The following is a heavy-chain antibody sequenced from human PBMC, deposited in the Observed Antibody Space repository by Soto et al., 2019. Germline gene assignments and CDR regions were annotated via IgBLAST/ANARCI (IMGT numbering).Heavy chain of an antibody. V-gene: IGHV3-15*01. J-gene: IGHJ4*02. CDR2: IKSKTDGGTT. CDR1: GFTFSNAW. D-gene: IGHD1-26*01. Sequence: GGSLRLSCAASGFTFSNAWMSWVRQAPGKGLEWVGRIKSKTDGGTTDYAAPVKGRFTISRDDSKNTLYLQMNSLKTEDKAVYYCPAYSGSYYVDYWGQGTLVTVSS. CDR3: PAYSGSYYVDY.